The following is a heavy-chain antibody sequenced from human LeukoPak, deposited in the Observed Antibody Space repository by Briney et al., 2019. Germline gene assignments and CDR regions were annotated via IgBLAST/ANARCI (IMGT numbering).Heavy chain of an antibody. CDR2: IYYRGST. CDR1: GGSISSSTYY. CDR3: AILGTGSS. D-gene: IGHD3-10*01. J-gene: IGHJ5*02. V-gene: IGHV4-39*01. Sequence: PETLSLTCTVSGGSISSSTYYWGWIRQPPGRGLEWIGTIYYRGSTYYNPSLKSRVTISVDTSNNQFSLRLSSVTAADTAVYYCAILGTGSSWGQGTLVTVSS.